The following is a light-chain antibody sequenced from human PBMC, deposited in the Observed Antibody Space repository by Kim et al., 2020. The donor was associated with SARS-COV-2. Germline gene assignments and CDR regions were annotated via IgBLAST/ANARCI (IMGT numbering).Light chain of an antibody. Sequence: SVGDGVSITCRASQNINIWLAWYQQKPGRAPNLLIYRTSILESGVPSRFSGRGSGTEFTLTISSLQAEDSATYYCQQYDAYSSSYTFGQGTKLEI. CDR3: QQYDAYSSSYT. V-gene: IGKV1-5*03. CDR2: RTS. CDR1: QNINIW. J-gene: IGKJ2*01.